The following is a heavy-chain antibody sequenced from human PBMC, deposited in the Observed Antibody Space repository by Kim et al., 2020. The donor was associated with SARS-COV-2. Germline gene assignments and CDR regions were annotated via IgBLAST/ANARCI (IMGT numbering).Heavy chain of an antibody. D-gene: IGHD1-1*01. V-gene: IGHV3-23*01. CDR1: GFTFSSYA. J-gene: IGHJ4*02. CDR2: ISGSGGST. Sequence: GGSLRLSCAASGFTFSSYAMSWVRQAPGKGLEWVSAISGSGGSTYYADSVKGRFTISRDNSKNTLYLQMNSLRAEDTAVYYCANLRGMATNWNYWGQGTLVTVSS. CDR3: ANLRGMATNWNY.